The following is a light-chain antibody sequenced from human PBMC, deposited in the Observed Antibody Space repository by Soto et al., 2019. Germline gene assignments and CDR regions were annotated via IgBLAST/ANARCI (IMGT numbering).Light chain of an antibody. J-gene: IGLJ3*02. Sequence: QSVLTQPASVSGSPGQSITISCTGTSSDVGSYNLVSWYQQHPGKAPKLMIYEVSKRPSGVSNRFSGSKSGNTASLTISGLQAEDEADYYCCSWRVFGGGTQLTVL. CDR1: SSDVGSYNL. CDR3: CSWRV. CDR2: EVS. V-gene: IGLV2-23*02.